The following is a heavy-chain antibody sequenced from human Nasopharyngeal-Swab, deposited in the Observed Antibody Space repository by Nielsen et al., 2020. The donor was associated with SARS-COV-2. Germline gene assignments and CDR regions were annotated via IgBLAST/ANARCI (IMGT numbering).Heavy chain of an antibody. CDR1: GFTFSRYG. CDR3: ARDAPAHYGAFY. V-gene: IGHV3-33*01. J-gene: IGHJ4*02. Sequence: GGSLRLSCAASGFTFSRYGMHWFRQAPGMGLEWVAAIWYNGRKQYYSDSVRGRFTTSRDNSNNNLYLQMNSLRAEDTAVYYCARDAPAHYGAFYWGRGTLVTVSS. D-gene: IGHD4-17*01. CDR2: IWYNGRKQ.